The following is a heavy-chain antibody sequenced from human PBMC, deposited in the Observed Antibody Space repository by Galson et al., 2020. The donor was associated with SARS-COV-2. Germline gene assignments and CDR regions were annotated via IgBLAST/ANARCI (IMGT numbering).Heavy chain of an antibody. CDR1: GFSPSRSGMR. J-gene: IGHJ4*02. Sequence: SGPTLVKPTQTLTLTCTLSGFSPSRSGMRVSWIRQSPGKALEWLARIDWDDDKFYSTSLKTRLTISKDTSKNQVVLTVTDMDPVDTATYYCARTVMGLYFDSWGQGVLVTVSS. CDR3: ARTVMGLYFDS. V-gene: IGHV2-70*04. D-gene: IGHD2-8*01. CDR2: IDWDDDK.